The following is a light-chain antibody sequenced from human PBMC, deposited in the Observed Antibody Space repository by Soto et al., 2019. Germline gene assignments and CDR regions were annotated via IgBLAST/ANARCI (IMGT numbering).Light chain of an antibody. V-gene: IGLV1-47*01. CDR2: RNN. J-gene: IGLJ3*02. CDR1: SSNIGSNY. CDR3: AAWDDSLSGWV. Sequence: QSVLTQPPSASGIPGQRGTISCSGSSSNIGSNYVYWYQQLPGTAPKLLIYRNNQRPSGVPDRFSGSKSGTSASLAISGLRSEDEADYYCAAWDDSLSGWVFGGGTQLTVL.